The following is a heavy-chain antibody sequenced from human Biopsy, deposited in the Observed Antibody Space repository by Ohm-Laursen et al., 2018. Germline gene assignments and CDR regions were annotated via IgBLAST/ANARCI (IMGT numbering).Heavy chain of an antibody. J-gene: IGHJ4*02. CDR2: ISYDGSGE. Sequence: SLRLSCTASGFTFTSYGMHWVRQAPGKGLEWVAVISYDGSGEYYADSLQGRFTISRDNSKNTLYLQMNSLRAEDTAVYFCSRGGPHVRAGGSAFDYRGQGTLVTVSS. CDR1: GFTFTSYG. CDR3: SRGGPHVRAGGSAFDY. V-gene: IGHV3-30*03. D-gene: IGHD2-2*01.